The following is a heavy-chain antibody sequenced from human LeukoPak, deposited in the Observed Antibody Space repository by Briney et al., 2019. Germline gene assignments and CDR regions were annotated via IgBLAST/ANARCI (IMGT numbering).Heavy chain of an antibody. Sequence: GGPLSLSCQPSGLTLSGFSINWPGRAQGKGLEWVASINHNGNVNYYVDSVKGRFTISRDNAKNSLYLQMSNLRAEDTAVYFCARGGGLDVWGQGATVTVSS. D-gene: IGHD3-16*01. CDR1: GLTLSGFS. CDR2: INHNGNVN. CDR3: ARGGGLDV. V-gene: IGHV3-7*03. J-gene: IGHJ6*02.